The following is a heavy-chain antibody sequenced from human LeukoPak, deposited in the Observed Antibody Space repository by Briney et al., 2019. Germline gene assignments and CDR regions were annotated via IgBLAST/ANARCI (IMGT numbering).Heavy chain of an antibody. Sequence: PGGSLRLSCAASGFTFSDYYMSWIRQAPGKGLEWVSYISSSGSTIYYADSVKGPFTISRDNAKNSLYLQMNSLRAEDTAVYYCARDDGGDLNDAFDIWGQGTMVTISS. CDR1: GFTFSDYY. CDR2: ISSSGSTI. D-gene: IGHD2-21*02. V-gene: IGHV3-11*04. CDR3: ARDDGGDLNDAFDI. J-gene: IGHJ3*02.